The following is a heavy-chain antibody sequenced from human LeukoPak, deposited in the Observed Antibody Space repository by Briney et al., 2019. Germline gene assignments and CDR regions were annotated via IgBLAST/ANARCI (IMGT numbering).Heavy chain of an antibody. D-gene: IGHD1-7*01. CDR1: GYSITSYW. Sequence: GESLKISCKGSGYSITSYWIGWVRQMPGKGLEWMGIIYPGDSDTRYSPSFQGQVTISADRSISTAYLQWSSLKASDTAMYNCARSMTGSTGRFDSWGQGTLVTVSS. CDR2: IYPGDSDT. CDR3: ARSMTGSTGRFDS. J-gene: IGHJ4*02. V-gene: IGHV5-51*01.